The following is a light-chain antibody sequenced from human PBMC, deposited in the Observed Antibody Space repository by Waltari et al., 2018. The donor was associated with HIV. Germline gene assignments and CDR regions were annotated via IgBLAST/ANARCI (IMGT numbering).Light chain of an antibody. V-gene: IGKV2-28*01. Sequence: DMVMTQSPPSLPVTTGEPASISCRTSQSSMHSNGFNYFALYLQKPGPSPQLLIYLVSNLASGVPYRFSGSGSGTDFTLTISRVEANDFGVYYCLQSLQTPWTFGQGTKVEIQ. CDR2: LVS. CDR1: QSSMHSNGFNY. J-gene: IGKJ1*01. CDR3: LQSLQTPWT.